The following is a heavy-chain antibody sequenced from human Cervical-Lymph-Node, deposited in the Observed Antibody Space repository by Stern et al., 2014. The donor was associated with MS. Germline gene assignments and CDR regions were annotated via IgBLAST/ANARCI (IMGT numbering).Heavy chain of an antibody. Sequence: QVQLVQSGAEVKKPGASVKVSCKASGYTFTNYGISWVRQAPGQGLEWMGWISTYNGNTYYAQKFQGRVTMTTDTSSSTAYMELRSLRSDDTAVYYCARDHGPVSLYYFDYWGQGTLVTVSS. CDR2: ISTYNGNT. CDR3: ARDHGPVSLYYFDY. D-gene: IGHD2/OR15-2a*01. CDR1: GYTFTNYG. J-gene: IGHJ4*02. V-gene: IGHV1-18*01.